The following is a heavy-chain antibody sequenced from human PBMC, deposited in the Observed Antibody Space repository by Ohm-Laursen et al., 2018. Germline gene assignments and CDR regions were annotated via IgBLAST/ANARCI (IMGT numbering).Heavy chain of an antibody. D-gene: IGHD6-6*01. CDR3: ARGGIAARRKDAFDI. V-gene: IGHV1-2*02. J-gene: IGHJ3*02. CDR2: INPNSGGT. CDR1: GYTFTGYY. Sequence: ESSVKVSCKASGYTFTGYYMHWVRQAPGQGLEWMGWINPNSGGTNYAQKFQGRVTMTRDTSISTAYMELSRLRSDDTAVYYCARGGIAARRKDAFDIWGQGTMVTVSS.